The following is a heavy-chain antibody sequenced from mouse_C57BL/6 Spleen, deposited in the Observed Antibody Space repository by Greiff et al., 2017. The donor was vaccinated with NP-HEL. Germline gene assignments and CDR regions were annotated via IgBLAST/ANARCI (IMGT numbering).Heavy chain of an antibody. V-gene: IGHV1-18*01. Sequence: VHVKQSGPELVKPGASVKIPCKASGYTFTDYNMDWVKQSHGKSLEWIGDINPNNGGTIYNQKFKGKATLTVDKSSSTAYMELRSLTSEDTAVYYCARGDDGYPYWGQGTLVTVSA. J-gene: IGHJ3*01. D-gene: IGHD2-3*01. CDR2: INPNNGGT. CDR1: GYTFTDYN. CDR3: ARGDDGYPY.